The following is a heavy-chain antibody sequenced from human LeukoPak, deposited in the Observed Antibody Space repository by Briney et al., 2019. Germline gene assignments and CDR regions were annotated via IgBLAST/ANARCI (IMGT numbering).Heavy chain of an antibody. J-gene: IGHJ4*02. CDR1: GYTFTSYD. CDR3: ARRKSSTGPLEPIDY. CDR2: MNPNSGNT. Sequence: ASVKVSCKASGYTFTSYDINWVRQATGQGLEWMGWMNPNSGNTGYAQKFQGRVTMTRYTSISTAYMELSSLRSEDTAVYYCARRKSSTGPLEPIDYWGQGTLVTVSS. V-gene: IGHV1-8*01. D-gene: IGHD2-2*01.